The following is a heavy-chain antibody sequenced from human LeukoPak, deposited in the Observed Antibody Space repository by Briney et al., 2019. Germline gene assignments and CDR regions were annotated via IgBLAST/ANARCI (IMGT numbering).Heavy chain of an antibody. CDR3: AEGGWLDN. D-gene: IGHD1-26*01. Sequence: GGSLRLSCTASGFTFSRLWMSWVRQAPGKGLEWVAKINEDGSVEYYVDSVKGRVTISRDNAKTSVSLQLNSLRVEDTAVYYCAEGGWLDNWGQGTLVIVSS. CDR1: GFTFSRLW. CDR2: INEDGSVE. J-gene: IGHJ4*02. V-gene: IGHV3-7*01.